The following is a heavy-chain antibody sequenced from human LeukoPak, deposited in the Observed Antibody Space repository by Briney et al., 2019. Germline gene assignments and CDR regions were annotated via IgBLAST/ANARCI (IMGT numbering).Heavy chain of an antibody. CDR3: ARDSVYGSGSYTFDY. CDR2: ISYDGSNK. Sequence: GGSLRLSCAASGFTFSSYAMHWVRQAPGKGLEWVAVISYDGSNKYYADSMKGRFTISRDNSKNTLYLQMNSLRAEDTAVYYCARDSVYGSGSYTFDYWGQGTLVTVSS. V-gene: IGHV3-30*04. D-gene: IGHD3-10*01. CDR1: GFTFSSYA. J-gene: IGHJ4*02.